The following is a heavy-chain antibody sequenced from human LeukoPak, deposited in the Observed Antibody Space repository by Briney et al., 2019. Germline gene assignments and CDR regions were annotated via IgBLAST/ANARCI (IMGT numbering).Heavy chain of an antibody. D-gene: IGHD1/OR15-1a*01. CDR1: GFTFSDYW. Sequence: GGSLRLSCAASGFTFSDYWMHWVRQAPGKGLVWVSRIDTEGTTRDYADSVKGRFSISRDNAKNTLYLQVNSLRVEDTAVYYCAREGTGSYMDVWGKGTTVTVSS. CDR3: AREGTGSYMDV. J-gene: IGHJ6*03. V-gene: IGHV3-74*01. CDR2: IDTEGTTR.